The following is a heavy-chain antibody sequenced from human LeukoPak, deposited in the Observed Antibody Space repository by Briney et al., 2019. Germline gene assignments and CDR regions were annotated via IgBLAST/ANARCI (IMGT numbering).Heavy chain of an antibody. CDR1: GYSFTSYW. Sequence: GESLKISCKGSGYSFTSYWIGWVRQMPGKGLEWMGIIYPGDSDTRYSPSFQGQVTISADKSICTAYLQWSSLKASDTAMYYCARLGKLELRYYYYYMDVWGKGTTVTVSS. CDR3: ARLGKLELRYYYYYMDV. CDR2: IYPGDSDT. V-gene: IGHV5-51*01. J-gene: IGHJ6*03. D-gene: IGHD1-7*01.